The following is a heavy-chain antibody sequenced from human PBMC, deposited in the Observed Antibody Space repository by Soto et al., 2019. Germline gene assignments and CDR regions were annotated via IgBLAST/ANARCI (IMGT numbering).Heavy chain of an antibody. D-gene: IGHD4-17*01. CDR1: GYTFTSYD. V-gene: IGHV1-8*01. CDR2: MNPNSGNT. J-gene: IGHJ3*02. CDR3: ARAFNDYGDYPDAFDI. Sequence: ASVKVSCKASGYTFTSYDINWVRQATGQGLEWMGWMNPNSGNTGYAQKFQGRVTMTRNTSISTAYMELSSLRSEDTAVYYCARAFNDYGDYPDAFDIWGEGTMVTVS.